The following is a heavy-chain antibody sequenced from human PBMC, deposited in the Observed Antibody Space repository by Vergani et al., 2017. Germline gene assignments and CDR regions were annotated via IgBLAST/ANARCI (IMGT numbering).Heavy chain of an antibody. D-gene: IGHD2-2*01. Sequence: QVQLQESGPGLVKPSQTLSLTCTVSGGSISSGDYYWSWIRQPPGKGLEWIGYIYYSGSTNYNPSLKIRVTISVDTSKNQFSLKLSSVTAADTAVYYCARQYCSSTSCYGNFILDYYYGMDVWGQGTTVTVSS. CDR3: ARQYCSSTSCYGNFILDYYYGMDV. CDR1: GGSISSGDYY. CDR2: IYYSGST. V-gene: IGHV4-61*08. J-gene: IGHJ6*02.